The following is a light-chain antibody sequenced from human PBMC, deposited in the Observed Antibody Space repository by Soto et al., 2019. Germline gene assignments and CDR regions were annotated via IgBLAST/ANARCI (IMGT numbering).Light chain of an antibody. J-gene: IGKJ5*01. V-gene: IGKV3-15*01. CDR1: QSVSIK. Sequence: ELVFTQPPATLSLSPGERATLSCRASQSVSIKLVWYQQKPGQAPRLLIYDTSTRATGIPARFSGSGSGTEFTLTISSLQSEDFAVYYCQQYNNWPPITFGQGTRLEIK. CDR2: DTS. CDR3: QQYNNWPPIT.